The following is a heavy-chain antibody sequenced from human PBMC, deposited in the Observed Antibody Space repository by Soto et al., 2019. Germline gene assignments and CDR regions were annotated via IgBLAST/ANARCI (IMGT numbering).Heavy chain of an antibody. V-gene: IGHV1-69*02. CDR1: GGTFSSYT. D-gene: IGHD3-22*01. CDR3: ATPPYYDSSGARDY. CDR2: IIPILGIA. J-gene: IGHJ4*02. Sequence: QVQLVQSGAEVKKPGSSVKVSCKASGGTFSSYTISWVRQAPGQGLEWMGRIIPILGIANYAQKFQGRVTITADRSTSTAYMELSSLRSEDTAVYYCATPPYYDSSGARDYWGQGTLVTVSS.